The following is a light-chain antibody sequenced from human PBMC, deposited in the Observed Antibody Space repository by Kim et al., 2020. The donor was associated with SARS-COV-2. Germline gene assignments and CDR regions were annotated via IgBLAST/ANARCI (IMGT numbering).Light chain of an antibody. Sequence: LSQGERATLSCRASQSVSSYLAWYQQKPGQAPRLLIYDASNRATGIPARFSGSGSGTDFTLTISSLEPEDFAVYYCQQRSNWPLTFGGGTKVDIK. J-gene: IGKJ4*01. V-gene: IGKV3-11*01. CDR1: QSVSSY. CDR2: DAS. CDR3: QQRSNWPLT.